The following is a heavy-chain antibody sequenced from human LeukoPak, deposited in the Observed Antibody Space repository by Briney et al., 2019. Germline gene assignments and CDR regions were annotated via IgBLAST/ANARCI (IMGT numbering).Heavy chain of an antibody. Sequence: GASVKVSCKASGYTFNRYYIQWVRQAPGQGLEWMGWINPRSGGTKYAQKFQGRVTMTRDTSISTAYMELSRLTSDDTAVYYCARPYTKIELWFGESDYSYKDVWGKGTTVTISS. CDR2: INPRSGGT. CDR3: ARPYTKIELWFGESDYSYKDV. CDR1: GYTFNRYY. J-gene: IGHJ6*03. V-gene: IGHV1-2*02. D-gene: IGHD3-10*01.